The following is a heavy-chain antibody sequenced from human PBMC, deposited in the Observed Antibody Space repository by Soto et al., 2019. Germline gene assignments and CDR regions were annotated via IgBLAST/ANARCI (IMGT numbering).Heavy chain of an antibody. CDR3: ARGASGYSYG. CDR1: GFNFSNYW. J-gene: IGHJ4*02. CDR2: INTDGSGT. Sequence: GGSLRLSCAASGFNFSNYWMHWVRQAPGKGLVWVSRINTDGSGTTYADSVKGRFTMSGDNAKNTLYLQMNGLRAEDTAVYYCARGASGYSYGWGQGT. V-gene: IGHV3-74*01. D-gene: IGHD5-18*01.